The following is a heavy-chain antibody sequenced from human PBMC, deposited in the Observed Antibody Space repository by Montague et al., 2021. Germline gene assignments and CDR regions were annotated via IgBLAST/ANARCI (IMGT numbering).Heavy chain of an antibody. J-gene: IGHJ4*01. D-gene: IGHD7-27*01. Sequence: SETLSLTCSVSGGSANGYDWSWIRQPPGKGLEWIGYMRSSGSPNYNPSFKSRLAISIDRSRNQFSLELSFVTAADTAIYFCGRDYWGSIDYWGHRILVTVSS. CDR2: MRSSGSP. CDR1: GGSANGYD. V-gene: IGHV4-59*02. CDR3: GRDYWGSIDY.